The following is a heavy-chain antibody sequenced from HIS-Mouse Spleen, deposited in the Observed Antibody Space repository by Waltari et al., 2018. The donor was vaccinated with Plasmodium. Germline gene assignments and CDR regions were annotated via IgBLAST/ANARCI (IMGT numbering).Heavy chain of an antibody. V-gene: IGHV4-38-2*02. CDR3: ARVDYGSGDYYYYYGMDV. D-gene: IGHD3-10*01. Sequence: QVQLQESGPGLVKPSETLSLTCTVSGYYISSGYYWGWLRQPTGTGLEWIGSIYHSGSTYYNPSLKSRVTISVDTSKNQFSLKLSSVTAADTAVYYCARVDYGSGDYYYYYGMDVWGQGTTVTVSS. CDR1: GYYISSGYY. CDR2: IYHSGST. J-gene: IGHJ6*02.